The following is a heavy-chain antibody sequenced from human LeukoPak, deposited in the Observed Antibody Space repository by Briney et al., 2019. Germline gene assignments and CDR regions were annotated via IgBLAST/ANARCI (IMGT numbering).Heavy chain of an antibody. CDR2: ISGSGGST. J-gene: IGHJ6*03. V-gene: IGHV3-23*01. D-gene: IGHD3-10*01. Sequence: GGSLRLSCAASGFTYSSYAMSWVRQAPGKGLEWVSAISGSGGSTYYADSVKGRFTISRDNSKNTLYLQMNSLRAEDTAVYYCANAPGTYGSGSYVYYYYYMDVWGKGTTVTVSS. CDR1: GFTYSSYA. CDR3: ANAPGTYGSGSYVYYYYYMDV.